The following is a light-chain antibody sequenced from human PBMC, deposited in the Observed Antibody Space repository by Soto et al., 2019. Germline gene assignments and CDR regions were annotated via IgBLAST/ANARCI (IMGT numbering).Light chain of an antibody. CDR1: QDLXNE. CDR2: AAS. J-gene: IGKJ1*01. V-gene: IGKV1-6*01. Sequence: AIRVTQSASSLSASVGDSFTITCRASQDLXNELAWYQQRPGQAPKILXYAASTLQTGFPSRLSASGSGTDFTRTISSLQPEDCSTYYCLQDYNYTRTVGPGTKVEI. CDR3: LQDYNYTRT.